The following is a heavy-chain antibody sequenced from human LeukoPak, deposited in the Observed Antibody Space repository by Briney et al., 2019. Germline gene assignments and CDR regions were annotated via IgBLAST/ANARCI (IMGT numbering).Heavy chain of an antibody. CDR1: GFTFSSYA. D-gene: IGHD2-21*01. Sequence: GGSLRLSCAASGFTFSSYAMHWARQAPGKGLGWVAVISYDGSDKYYADSVKGRFTISRDNSKNTLYLQMNSLRAEDTAVYYCARDPLGDSTYYFDYWGQGTLVTVSS. V-gene: IGHV3-30*04. J-gene: IGHJ4*02. CDR3: ARDPLGDSTYYFDY. CDR2: ISYDGSDK.